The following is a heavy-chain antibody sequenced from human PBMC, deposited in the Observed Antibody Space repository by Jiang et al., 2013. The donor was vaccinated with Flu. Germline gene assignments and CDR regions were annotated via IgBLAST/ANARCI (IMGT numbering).Heavy chain of an antibody. V-gene: IGHV4-59*08. J-gene: IGHJ5*02. D-gene: IGHD3-3*01. CDR2: IYYSGST. Sequence: GPGLVKPSETLSLTCTVSGGSIRSYFWSWMRQPPGKGLEWIGYIYYSGSTNYNPSLKSRVTISVDTSKNQFSLKLSSVTAADTAVYYCARGDTYYDFWGGLMHNWFDPWGQGILVTVSS. CDR1: GGSIRSYF. CDR3: ARGDTYYDFWGGLMHNWFDP.